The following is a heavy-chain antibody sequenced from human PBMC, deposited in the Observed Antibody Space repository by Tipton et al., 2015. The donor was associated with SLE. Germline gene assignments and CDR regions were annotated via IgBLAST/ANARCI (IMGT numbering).Heavy chain of an antibody. V-gene: IGHV4-59*01. CDR1: GGSISSYY. J-gene: IGHJ6*03. CDR2: VFHSGST. Sequence: TLSLTCTVSGGSISSYYWSWIRQPPGKGLEWIGYVFHSGSTNYDPSLRSRVTISEDTFKKQFSLKLSSVTAADTAVYYCARGVPGTGGRPYYYYMDVWGKGTTVTVS. CDR3: ARGVPGTGGRPYYYYMDV. D-gene: IGHD1-1*01.